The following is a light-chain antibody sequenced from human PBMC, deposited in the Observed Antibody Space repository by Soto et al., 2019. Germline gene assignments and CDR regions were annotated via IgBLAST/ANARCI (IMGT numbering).Light chain of an antibody. CDR3: CSYAGSSTVV. J-gene: IGLJ2*01. V-gene: IGLV2-23*02. CDR1: SSDVGSYNL. Sequence: QSVLTQPASVSGSPGQSITISCTGTSSDVGSYNLVSWYQQHPGKAPKLMISEVSKRPSGVSNRFSGSKSGNTASLTISGLQAEDEADYYCCSYAGSSTVVFGGGTQVTVL. CDR2: EVS.